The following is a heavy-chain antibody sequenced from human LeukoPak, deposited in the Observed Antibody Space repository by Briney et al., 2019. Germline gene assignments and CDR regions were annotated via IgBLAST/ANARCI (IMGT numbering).Heavy chain of an antibody. CDR2: IWYDGNNK. V-gene: IGHV3-30*02. CDR3: AKDPLLYGSESYYFDY. CDR1: GFTFSNYG. D-gene: IGHD3-10*01. J-gene: IGHJ4*02. Sequence: GGSLRLSCAASGFTFSNYGMHWVRQAPGKGLEWVAFIWYDGNNKYHADSVKGRFTISRDSSKNTLYLQMNSLRAEDTAVYYCAKDPLLYGSESYYFDYWGQGTLVTVSS.